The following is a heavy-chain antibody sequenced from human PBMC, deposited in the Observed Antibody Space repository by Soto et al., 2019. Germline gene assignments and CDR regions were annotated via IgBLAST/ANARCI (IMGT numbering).Heavy chain of an antibody. CDR2: IYSSGST. V-gene: IGHV4-4*07. CDR3: ARGQRFSDWFDP. D-gene: IGHD3-3*01. CDR1: GGAISGYY. Sequence: SETLSLTCTVTGGAISGYYWTWIRQSAGEGLEWIGRIYSSGSTNYNPSLKSRVTISLDTSMNHFSLRLSSVTAADTAVYYCARGQRFSDWFDPWGQGTLVTVPQ. J-gene: IGHJ5*02.